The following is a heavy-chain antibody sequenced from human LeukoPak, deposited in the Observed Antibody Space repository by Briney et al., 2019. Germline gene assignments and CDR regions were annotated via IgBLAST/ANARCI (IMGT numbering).Heavy chain of an antibody. Sequence: GGSLRLSCAASGFAFSSYAMSWVRQAPGKGLEWVSAISGGGGSTYYADSVKGRFTISRDNSKNTLYLQMNSLRAEDTAVYYCAKGGSGGSFDYWGQGTLVTVSS. D-gene: IGHD3-10*01. CDR2: ISGGGGST. V-gene: IGHV3-23*01. J-gene: IGHJ4*02. CDR1: GFAFSSYA. CDR3: AKGGSGGSFDY.